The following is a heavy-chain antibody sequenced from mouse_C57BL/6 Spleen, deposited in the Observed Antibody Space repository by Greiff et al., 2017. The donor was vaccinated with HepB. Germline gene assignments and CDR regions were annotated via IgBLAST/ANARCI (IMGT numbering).Heavy chain of an antibody. CDR2: ISSGSSTI. V-gene: IGHV5-17*01. CDR1: GFTFSDYG. J-gene: IGHJ2*01. Sequence: EVHLVESGGGLVKPGGSLKLSCAASGFTFSDYGMHWVRQAPEQGLEWVAYISSGSSTIYYADTVKGRFTISRDNAKNTLFLQMTSLRSEDTAMYYCARLYSYYFDYWGQGTTLTVSS. CDR3: ARLYSYYFDY. D-gene: IGHD1-1*01.